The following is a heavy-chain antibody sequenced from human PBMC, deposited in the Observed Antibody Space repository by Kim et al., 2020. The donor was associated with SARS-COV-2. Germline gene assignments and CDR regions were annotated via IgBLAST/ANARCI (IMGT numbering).Heavy chain of an antibody. V-gene: IGHV3-23*01. D-gene: IGHD3-9*01. CDR1: GFTFSSYA. CDR3: ARKDWLLSVSYFDY. J-gene: IGHJ4*02. CDR2: ISGSGGST. Sequence: GGSLRLSCAASGFTFSSYAMSWVRQAPGKGLEWVSAISGSGGSTYYADSVKGRFTISRDNSKNTLYLQMNSLRAEDTAVYYCARKDWLLSVSYFDYWGQGTLVTVSS.